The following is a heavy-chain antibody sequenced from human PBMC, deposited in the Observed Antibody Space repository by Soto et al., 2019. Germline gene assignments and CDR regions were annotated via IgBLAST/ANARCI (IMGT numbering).Heavy chain of an antibody. D-gene: IGHD1-26*01. V-gene: IGHV3-74*01. J-gene: IGHJ3*02. Sequence: EVQLVESGGGLVQPGESLRLSCVASGFTFSYYWMHWVRQGPGKGLVWVSRIHSDGSSTTYADSVKGRFTISRDNAKTTLYLQMTSLRAEDTAVYYCARGDRGAFDIWGQGTVVTVSS. CDR1: GFTFSYYW. CDR2: IHSDGSST. CDR3: ARGDRGAFDI.